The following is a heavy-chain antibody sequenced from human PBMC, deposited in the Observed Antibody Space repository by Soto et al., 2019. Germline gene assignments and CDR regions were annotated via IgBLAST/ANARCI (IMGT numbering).Heavy chain of an antibody. V-gene: IGHV3-48*01. J-gene: IGHJ5*02. D-gene: IGHD6-13*01. CDR3: AREGLSSNWLNWFDP. CDR2: IGGSTGTI. CDR1: GFTFSNYP. Sequence: EVQLVESGGGLVQPGGSLRLSCAASGFTFSNYPMNWVRQAPGKGLEWLSYIGGSTGTIFYADSVKGRFTISRDNAKNSLYLQRNSLRAEDTAVYYCAREGLSSNWLNWFDPWGQGTLVTVSS.